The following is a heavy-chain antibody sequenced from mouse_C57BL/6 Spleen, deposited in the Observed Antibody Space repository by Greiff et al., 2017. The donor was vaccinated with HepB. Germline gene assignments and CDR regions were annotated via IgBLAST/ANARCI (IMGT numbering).Heavy chain of an antibody. J-gene: IGHJ2*01. CDR3: ARTARIKY. Sequence: EVKLLESGPGLVKPSQSLSLTCTVTGYSITSGYGWNWIRQFPGNNLEWMGYISYSGSTNYNPSLQSRITITRDTSKNQFFLQLNSVTTEDTATYYRARTARIKYWGQGTTLTVSS. CDR1: GYSITSGYG. CDR2: ISYSGST. V-gene: IGHV3-2*02. D-gene: IGHD1-2*01.